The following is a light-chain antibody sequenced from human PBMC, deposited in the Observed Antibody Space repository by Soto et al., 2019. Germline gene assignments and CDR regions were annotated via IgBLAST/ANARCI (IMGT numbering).Light chain of an antibody. CDR3: SSYTSSSTVV. Sequence: QSALTQPASVSGSPGQSITISCAGTSSDVGGYNYVSWYQQYPGKAPKLMIYEVRNRPSGVSNRFSGSKSGNTASLTISGLQAEDGADDYCSSYTSSSTVVFGGGTKLTVL. J-gene: IGLJ2*01. CDR1: SSDVGGYNY. CDR2: EVR. V-gene: IGLV2-14*01.